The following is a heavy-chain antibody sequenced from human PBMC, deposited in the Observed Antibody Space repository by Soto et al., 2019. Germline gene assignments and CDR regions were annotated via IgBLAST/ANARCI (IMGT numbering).Heavy chain of an antibody. V-gene: IGHV4-38-2*01. CDR1: GDSISSGYH. J-gene: IGHJ4*02. CDR3: ARSREFDY. CDR2: IYHSGTT. Sequence: PSETLSLTCAVSGDSISSGYHWAWIRQSPGKGPEWVASIYHSGTTYYNPSLTSRVTISVDTSKNQFSLKLTSVTAADSAVYYCARSREFDYWSQGTLVTVSS.